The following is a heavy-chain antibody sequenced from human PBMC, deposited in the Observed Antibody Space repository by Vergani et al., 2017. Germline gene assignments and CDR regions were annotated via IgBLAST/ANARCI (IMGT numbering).Heavy chain of an antibody. Sequence: EVQLVESGGGLVKPGGSLRLSCAASGFTFNVYWMSWVRQAPGKGLEWVANINQDGSETYYVDSVKGRFSISRDNAKNSLYLQMNSLRAEDTAVYYCTRGTGARVYWGQGTLVTVSS. CDR3: TRGTGARVY. J-gene: IGHJ4*02. CDR1: GFTFNVYW. D-gene: IGHD3/OR15-3a*01. CDR2: INQDGSET. V-gene: IGHV3-7*03.